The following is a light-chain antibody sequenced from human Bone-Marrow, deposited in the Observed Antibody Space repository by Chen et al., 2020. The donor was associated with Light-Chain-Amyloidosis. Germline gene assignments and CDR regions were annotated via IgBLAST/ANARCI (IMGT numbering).Light chain of an antibody. Sequence: SYVLTQPYSVSVAPGQPATIACGGNNIGSTSVHWYQQTPGQAPLLVVYDDSDRPSGIPERLSGSTSVNTATLTISRVEAGDEADYYCQVWDRSSDRPVFGGGTKLTVL. J-gene: IGLJ3*02. CDR3: QVWDRSSDRPV. CDR2: DDS. V-gene: IGLV3-21*02. CDR1: NIGSTS.